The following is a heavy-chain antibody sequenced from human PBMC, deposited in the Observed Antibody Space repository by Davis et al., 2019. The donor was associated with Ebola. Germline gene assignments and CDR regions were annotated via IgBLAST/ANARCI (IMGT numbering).Heavy chain of an antibody. Sequence: GESLKISCAASGFTFSSYEMNWVRPAPGKGLEWVSYISSSGSTIYYSDSVRGRFTISRDNAKDSMSLQMNRLRVEDTAVYFCVRLNGDPRDKSNYYGFDVWGQGTTVTVSS. CDR2: ISSSGSTI. CDR3: VRLNGDPRDKSNYYGFDV. J-gene: IGHJ6*02. V-gene: IGHV3-48*03. CDR1: GFTFSSYE. D-gene: IGHD2-8*01.